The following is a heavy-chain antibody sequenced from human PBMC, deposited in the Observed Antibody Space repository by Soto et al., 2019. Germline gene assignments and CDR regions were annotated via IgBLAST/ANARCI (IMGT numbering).Heavy chain of an antibody. CDR1: AMTFSNYW. V-gene: IGHV3-7*01. CDR3: AAWDISNP. Sequence: EEQLVESGGGLVQPGGSLRLSCVASAMTFSNYWMNWVRQTPGKGLEWVANISPDGSAKAYVDSVKGRFTVSTDNAKTSFYLQMNSLRAEDTAVYFCAAWDISNPWGQGTLVTVSS. D-gene: IGHD5-12*01. J-gene: IGHJ4*02. CDR2: ISPDGSAK.